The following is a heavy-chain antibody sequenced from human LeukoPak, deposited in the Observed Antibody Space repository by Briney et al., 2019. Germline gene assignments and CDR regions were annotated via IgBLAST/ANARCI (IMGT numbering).Heavy chain of an antibody. J-gene: IGHJ4*02. CDR1: GFTVSSNY. V-gene: IGHV3-66*01. D-gene: IGHD6-19*01. Sequence: QSGGSLRLSCAASGFTVSSNYMSWVRQAPGKGLEWVSAIYSGGSTYYADSVKGRFTISRDNSKNTLYLQMNSLRAEDTAVYYCARENAVAGHYFDYWGQGTLVTVSS. CDR3: ARENAVAGHYFDY. CDR2: IYSGGST.